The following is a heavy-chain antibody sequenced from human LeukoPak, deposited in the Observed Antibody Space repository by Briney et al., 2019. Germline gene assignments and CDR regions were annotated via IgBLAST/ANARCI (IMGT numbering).Heavy chain of an antibody. V-gene: IGHV4-39*07. CDR2: FYYSGST. CDR3: ARDGPGWYSGSYFGY. CDR1: GGSINSSSSY. J-gene: IGHJ4*02. D-gene: IGHD1-26*01. Sequence: SETLSLTCTVSGGSINSSSSYWGWIRQPPEKGLQWIGSFYYSGSTFYNPSLKSRVTISVDTSKNQFSLKLSSVTAADTAVYYCARDGPGWYSGSYFGYWGQGTLVTVSS.